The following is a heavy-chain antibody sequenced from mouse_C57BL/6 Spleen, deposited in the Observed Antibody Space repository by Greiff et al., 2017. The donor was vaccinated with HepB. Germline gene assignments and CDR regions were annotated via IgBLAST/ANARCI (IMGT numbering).Heavy chain of an antibody. CDR3: ARSGWDYDDGYFDY. V-gene: IGHV1-81*01. Sequence: QVQLQQSGPELVKPGASVKLSCKASGYTFTSYGISWVKQRTGQGLEWIGEIYPRSGNTYYNEKFKGKATLTADKSSSTAYMELRSLTSEDSAVYFCARSGWDYDDGYFDYWGQGTTLTVSS. CDR1: GYTFTSYG. D-gene: IGHD2-4*01. CDR2: IYPRSGNT. J-gene: IGHJ2*01.